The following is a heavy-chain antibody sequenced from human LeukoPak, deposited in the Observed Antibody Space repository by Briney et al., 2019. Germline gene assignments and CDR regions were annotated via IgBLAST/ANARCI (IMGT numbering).Heavy chain of an antibody. CDR3: ARRKAAAGTYYFDY. Sequence: GESLKISCKGSGYSFTSCWIGWVRQMPGKGLEWMGIIYPGDSDTRYRPSFQGQVTISADKSISTAYLQWSSLKASDTAMYYCARRKAAAGTYYFDYWGQGTLVTVSS. CDR2: IYPGDSDT. CDR1: GYSFTSCW. D-gene: IGHD6-13*01. V-gene: IGHV5-51*01. J-gene: IGHJ4*02.